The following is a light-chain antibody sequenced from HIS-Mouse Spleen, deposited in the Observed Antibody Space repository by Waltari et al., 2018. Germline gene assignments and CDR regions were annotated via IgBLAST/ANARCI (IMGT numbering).Light chain of an antibody. Sequence: EIVLTQSPATLSLSPGERATLSGRASQSVSSHLDWYQQKPGQAPRLLIYDASNSATGIPARFSGSGSGTDFTLTISSLEPEDFAVYYCQQRSNWPLFGQGTKL. CDR2: DAS. J-gene: IGKJ2*01. CDR3: QQRSNWPL. CDR1: QSVSSH. V-gene: IGKV3-11*01.